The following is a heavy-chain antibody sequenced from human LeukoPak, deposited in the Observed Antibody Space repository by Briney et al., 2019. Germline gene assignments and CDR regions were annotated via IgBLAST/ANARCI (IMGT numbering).Heavy chain of an antibody. CDR3: ARDWAGSWDY. V-gene: IGHV3-30*03. D-gene: IGHD3/OR15-3a*01. CDR2: ISYDGSNK. J-gene: IGHJ4*02. CDR1: GFTFSSSG. Sequence: GGSLRLSCAASGFTFSSSGMHWVRQAPGKGLEWVAVISYDGSNKYYADSVKGRFTISRDNSKNTLYLEMNSLSAEDTAMYYCARDWAGSWDYWGQGTLVTVSS.